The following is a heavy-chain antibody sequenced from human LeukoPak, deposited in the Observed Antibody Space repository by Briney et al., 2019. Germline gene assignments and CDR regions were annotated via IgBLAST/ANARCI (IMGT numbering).Heavy chain of an antibody. V-gene: IGHV4-61*02. CDR2: IYSSGST. CDR3: ARYGGGGYNFDY. J-gene: IGHJ4*02. D-gene: IGHD5-24*01. Sequence: PSETLSLTCTVSGGSISSGSYYWSWIRQPAGKGLEWIGRIYSSGSTYYNPSLKSRVTISVGTSKNQFSLKLSSVTAADTAVYYCARYGGGGYNFDYWGQGTLVTVSS. CDR1: GGSISSGSYY.